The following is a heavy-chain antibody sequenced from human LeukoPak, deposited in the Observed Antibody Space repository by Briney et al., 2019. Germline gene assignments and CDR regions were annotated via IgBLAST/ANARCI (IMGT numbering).Heavy chain of an antibody. CDR3: ARGYGSGSFLDY. CDR1: GGSISSGGYY. Sequence: SETLSLTCTVSGGSISSGGYYWSWIRQHPGKGLEWIGYIYYSGSTYYNPSLKSRVTISVDTSKNQFSLKLSSVTAADTAVHYCARGYGSGSFLDYWGQGTLVTVSS. J-gene: IGHJ4*02. D-gene: IGHD3-10*01. CDR2: IYYSGST. V-gene: IGHV4-31*03.